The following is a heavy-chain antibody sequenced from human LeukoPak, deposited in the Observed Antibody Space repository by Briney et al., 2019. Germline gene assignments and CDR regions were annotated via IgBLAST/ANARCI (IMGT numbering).Heavy chain of an antibody. J-gene: IGHJ4*02. V-gene: IGHV3-64*01. CDR1: GFTFSSYA. D-gene: IGHD1-1*01. Sequence: GGSLRLSCAASGFTFSSYAMHWVRQAPGKGLEYVSAISSNGGSTYYANSVKGRFTISRDNSKNTLYLQMGSLRAEDMAVYYCARKVAWNDYYFDYWGQGTLVTVSS. CDR2: ISSNGGST. CDR3: ARKVAWNDYYFDY.